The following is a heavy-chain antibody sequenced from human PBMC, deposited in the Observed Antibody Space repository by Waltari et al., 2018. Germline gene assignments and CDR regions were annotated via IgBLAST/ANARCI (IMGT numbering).Heavy chain of an antibody. CDR3: ASHLWYRDLSRVAFDF. V-gene: IGHV4-39*07. CDR1: GGSVSSPAYY. J-gene: IGHJ4*02. Sequence: QLQLQESGPALVRPSETLSLSCTVSGGSVSSPAYYWSWVRQSPGKGLEWIETIYYSGSTSYNPSLKGRVTISIDTSTTQLSLELTSVTAADTDIYYCASHLWYRDLSRVAFDFWGQGTLVAVSS. D-gene: IGHD3-10*01. CDR2: IYYSGST.